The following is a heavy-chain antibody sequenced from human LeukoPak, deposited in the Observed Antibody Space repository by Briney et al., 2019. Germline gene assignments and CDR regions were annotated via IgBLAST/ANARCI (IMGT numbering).Heavy chain of an antibody. CDR1: GGSFSGYY. CDR3: ARESAVVSSWAYYYYYMDV. CDR2: INHSGST. J-gene: IGHJ6*03. Sequence: PSETLSLTCAVYGGSFSGYYWSWIRQPPGKGLEWIGEINHSGSTSYNPSLKSRVTISVDTSKNQFSLKLSSVTAADTAVYYCARESAVVSSWAYYYYYMDVWGKGTTVTVS. D-gene: IGHD4-23*01. V-gene: IGHV4-34*01.